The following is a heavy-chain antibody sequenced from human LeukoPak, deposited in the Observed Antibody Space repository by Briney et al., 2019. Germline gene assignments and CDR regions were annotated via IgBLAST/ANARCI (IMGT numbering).Heavy chain of an antibody. D-gene: IGHD3-22*01. J-gene: IGHJ4*02. Sequence: GGSLRLSCAASGFTFCDYYMSWIRQAPGKGLEWVSYISSSGSTIYYADSVKGRFTISRDNAKNSLYLQMNSLRAEDTAVYYCARDVPYYYDSSGYCDYWGQGTLVTVSS. CDR2: ISSSGSTI. V-gene: IGHV3-11*04. CDR3: ARDVPYYYDSSGYCDY. CDR1: GFTFCDYY.